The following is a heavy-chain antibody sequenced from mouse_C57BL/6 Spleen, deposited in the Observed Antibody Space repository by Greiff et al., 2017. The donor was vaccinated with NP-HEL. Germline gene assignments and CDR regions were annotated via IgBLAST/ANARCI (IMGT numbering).Heavy chain of an antibody. CDR2: ISSGSSTI. D-gene: IGHD2-5*01. CDR3: ARNYYSNYVPAWFAY. Sequence: EVQLVESGGGLVKPGGSLKLSCAASGFTFSDYGMHWVRQAPEKGLEWVAYISSGSSTIYYADTVKGRFTISRDNAKNTLFLQMTSLRSEDTAMYYCARNYYSNYVPAWFAYWGQGTLVTVSA. J-gene: IGHJ3*01. V-gene: IGHV5-17*01. CDR1: GFTFSDYG.